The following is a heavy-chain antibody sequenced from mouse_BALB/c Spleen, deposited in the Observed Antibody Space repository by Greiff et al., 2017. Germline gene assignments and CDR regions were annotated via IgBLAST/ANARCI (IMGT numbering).Heavy chain of an antibody. D-gene: IGHD2-10*01. V-gene: IGHV1-80*01. CDR1: GYAFSSYW. CDR2: IYPGDGDT. J-gene: IGHJ4*01. Sequence: QVHVKQSGAELVRPGSSVKISCKASGYAFSSYWMNWVKQRPGQGLEWIGQIYPGDGDTNYNGKFKGKATLTADKSSSTAYMQLSSLTSEDSAVYFCARGTSYYGNYCAMDYWGQGTSVTVSS. CDR3: ARGTSYYGNYCAMDY.